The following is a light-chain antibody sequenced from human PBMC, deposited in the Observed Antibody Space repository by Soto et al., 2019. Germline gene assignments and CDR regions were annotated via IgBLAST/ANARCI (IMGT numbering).Light chain of an antibody. Sequence: DIQMTQSPSTLSASVGDRVTITCRASQSISTWLAWYQQKPGKAPNLLIYKASNLEGGVPSRFSGSGSGTEFNITISSLQPDDFATYYCQQYNTYPLTFGGGTKVEIK. CDR2: KAS. CDR3: QQYNTYPLT. CDR1: QSISTW. V-gene: IGKV1-5*03. J-gene: IGKJ4*01.